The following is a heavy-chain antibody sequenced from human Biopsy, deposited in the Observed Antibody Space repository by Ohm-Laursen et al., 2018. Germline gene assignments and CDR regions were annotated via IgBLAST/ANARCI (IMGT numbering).Heavy chain of an antibody. CDR1: GGSISSSY. D-gene: IGHD3-16*01. CDR2: ISYSGST. J-gene: IGHJ4*02. CDR3: AKQWSYYESFTQHYRGDFDY. Sequence: SETLSFTCSVSGGSISSSYWSWIRQPPGKGLEWIGYISYSGSTSYNPSLKSRVTISGDTSKNQLSLTLSSLTAADTAVYYCAKQWSYYESFTQHYRGDFDYWGQGTLVTVSS. V-gene: IGHV4-59*08.